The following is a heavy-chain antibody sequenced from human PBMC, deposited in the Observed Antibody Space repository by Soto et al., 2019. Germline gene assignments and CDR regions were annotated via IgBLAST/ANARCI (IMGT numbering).Heavy chain of an antibody. D-gene: IGHD6-6*01. CDR1: GYTFTSYY. CDR3: ARASLRAYSSSSGWFHT. Sequence: ASVKFSCKASGYTFTSYYMHWVRQAPGQGLEWMGIINPSGGSTSYAQKFQGRVTMTRDTSTSTVYMELSSLRSEDTAVYYCARASLRAYSSSSGWFHTWGQGTLVTVPS. V-gene: IGHV1-46*01. CDR2: INPSGGST. J-gene: IGHJ5*02.